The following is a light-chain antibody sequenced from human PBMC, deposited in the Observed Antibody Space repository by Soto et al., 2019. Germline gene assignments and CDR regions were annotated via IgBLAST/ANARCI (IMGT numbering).Light chain of an antibody. CDR3: QQHSDWVT. V-gene: IGKV3-11*01. Sequence: EIVLTQSPATLSLSPGERGTLSCRASQSVSTYLAWYQQKPGQAPRLLNYDASNRATGIPPRFSGSGSGTDITLAISYIEPEDFAFYYCQQHSDWVTYGGGTKVEI. CDR1: QSVSTY. J-gene: IGKJ4*01. CDR2: DAS.